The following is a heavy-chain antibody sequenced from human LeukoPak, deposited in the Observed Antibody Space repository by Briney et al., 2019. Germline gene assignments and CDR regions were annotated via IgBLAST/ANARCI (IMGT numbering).Heavy chain of an antibody. CDR1: GGTFSSYA. D-gene: IGHD3-22*01. CDR2: IIPIFGTA. J-gene: IGHJ4*02. Sequence: SVKVSCKASGGTFSSYAISWVRQAAGQGLEWMGGIIPIFGTANYAQKFQGRVTITADESRSTAYMELSSLRSEDTAVYYCARGPAPTCTTMRHQTFDYWGQGTRVTVSS. CDR3: ARGPAPTCTTMRHQTFDY. V-gene: IGHV1-69*13.